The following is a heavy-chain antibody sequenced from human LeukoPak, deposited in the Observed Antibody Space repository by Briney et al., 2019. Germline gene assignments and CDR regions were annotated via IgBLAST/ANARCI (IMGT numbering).Heavy chain of an antibody. V-gene: IGHV4-59*01. CDR3: ATSREGATDY. CDR2: IYYSGST. Sequence: RSSETLSLTCTVSGGSISSYYWRWIRQPPGKGLERIGYIYYSGSTNYNPSLKSRVTISVDTSKNQFSLKLSSVTAADTAVYYCATSREGATDYWGQGTLVTVSS. J-gene: IGHJ4*02. D-gene: IGHD1-26*01. CDR1: GGSISSYY.